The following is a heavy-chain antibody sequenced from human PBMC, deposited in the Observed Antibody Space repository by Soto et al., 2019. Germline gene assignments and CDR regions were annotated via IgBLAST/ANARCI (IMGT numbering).Heavy chain of an antibody. CDR3: APLSTSARKG. CDR1: GYRFTFYW. CDR2: IYPGDSDT. J-gene: IGHJ4*02. Sequence: EVQLVQSGAEVKKPGESLKISCKGSGYRFTFYWIGWLRQMPGKGLEWMGIIYPGDSDTRYSPSFQGQVTISADKSISTAHLQWSSLEASDTSMYYCAPLSTSARKGWGQGTLVTVSS. V-gene: IGHV5-51*01. D-gene: IGHD1-1*01.